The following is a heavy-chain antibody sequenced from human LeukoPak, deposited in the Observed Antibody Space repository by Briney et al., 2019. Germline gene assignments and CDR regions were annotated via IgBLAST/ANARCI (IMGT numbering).Heavy chain of an antibody. CDR2: ISWNSGSI. D-gene: IGHD1-26*01. CDR1: GFTFDDYA. Sequence: PGRSLRLSCAASGFTFDDYAMHWVRQAPGKGLEWVSGISWNSGSIGYADSVKGRFTISRDNAKNSLYLQMNSLRAEDTASYYCAKDPLYRIVGATTAFDIWGQGTMVTVS. J-gene: IGHJ3*02. V-gene: IGHV3-9*01. CDR3: AKDPLYRIVGATTAFDI.